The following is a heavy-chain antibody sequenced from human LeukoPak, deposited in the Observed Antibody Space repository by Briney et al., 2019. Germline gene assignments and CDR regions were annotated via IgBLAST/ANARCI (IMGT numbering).Heavy chain of an antibody. CDR2: INHSGST. V-gene: IGHV4-34*01. D-gene: IGHD1-26*01. J-gene: IGHJ4*02. CDR1: GGSFSGYY. CDR3: ARDLSGRYTVDY. Sequence: SETLSLTCAVYGGSFSGYYWTWIRQPPGKGLEWIGEINHSGSTNYNPSLKSRVTISVDTSKNQFSLKLSSVTAADTAVYYCARDLSGRYTVDYWGQGTLVTVSS.